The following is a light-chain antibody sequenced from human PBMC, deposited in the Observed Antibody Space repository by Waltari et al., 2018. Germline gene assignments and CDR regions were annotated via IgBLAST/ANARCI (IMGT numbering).Light chain of an antibody. V-gene: IGKV1-33*01. J-gene: IGKJ4*01. CDR1: HDINNY. CDR2: DAS. Sequence: DIQMTQSPSSLSASVGDRVTITCQASHDINNYLNWYQQKPGKAPKLLIYDASNLETGVPSRFSGSGSGTDFTFTIISLQPEDLATYYCQHYDHLLWGTFGGGTKVEIK. CDR3: QHYDHLLWGT.